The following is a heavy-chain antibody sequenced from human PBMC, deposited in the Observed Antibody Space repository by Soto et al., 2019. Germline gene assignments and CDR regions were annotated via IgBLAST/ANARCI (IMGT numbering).Heavy chain of an antibody. CDR3: ARDRVTVAAGPDAFHI. CDR1: GYTFTSDD. Sequence: SSVKVSCKTSGYTFTSDDINWVRQASGQGLEWMGWMNPNSGNAGYAQKFQGRVTMTRDTSISTAYMELSRLRSDDTAVYYCARDRVTVAAGPDAFHIWGQGKRVTV. V-gene: IGHV1-8*01. CDR2: MNPNSGNA. J-gene: IGHJ3*02. D-gene: IGHD6-13*01.